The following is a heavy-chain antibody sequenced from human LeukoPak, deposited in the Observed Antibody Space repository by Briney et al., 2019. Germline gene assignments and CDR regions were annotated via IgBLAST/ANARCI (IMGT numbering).Heavy chain of an antibody. CDR3: ARAAYYYDSSGYYSTALYFDY. D-gene: IGHD3-22*01. V-gene: IGHV4-34*01. Sequence: SETLSLTCAVCGGSFSGYYWSWIRQPPGKGLEWIGEINHSGSTNYNPSLKSRVTISVDTSKNQFSLKLSSVTAADTAVYYCARAAYYYDSSGYYSTALYFDYWGQGTLVTVSS. CDR2: INHSGST. J-gene: IGHJ4*02. CDR1: GGSFSGYY.